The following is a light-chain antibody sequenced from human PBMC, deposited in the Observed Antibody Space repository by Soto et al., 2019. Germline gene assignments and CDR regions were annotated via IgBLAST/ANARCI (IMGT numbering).Light chain of an antibody. V-gene: IGKV3-15*01. CDR3: QQYKYWPPWT. CDR1: QSVRSN. CDR2: DAS. Sequence: EIVMTQSPVTLSVSPGERATLSCRASQSVRSNLAWYQQKPGQAPRLLMYDASTRATGIPASFSGSGSGTEFTLTISSLQFEDFAVCYCQQYKYWPPWTFGQGTKVEIK. J-gene: IGKJ1*01.